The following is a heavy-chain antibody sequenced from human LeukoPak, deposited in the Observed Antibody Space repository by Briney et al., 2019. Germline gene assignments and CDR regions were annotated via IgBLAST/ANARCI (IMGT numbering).Heavy chain of an antibody. CDR2: ISSSSSTI. D-gene: IGHD3-9*01. CDR3: ARDALQLTGNYVTRWWFDP. J-gene: IGHJ5*02. Sequence: GSLRLSCTASGFTFRSYSMNWVRQAPGKGLEWVSYISSSSSTIYYADSVRGRFTISRDSAKNSLYLQMNSLSAEDTAFYYCARDALQLTGNYVTRWWFDPWGQGTLVTVSS. V-gene: IGHV3-48*01. CDR1: GFTFRSYS.